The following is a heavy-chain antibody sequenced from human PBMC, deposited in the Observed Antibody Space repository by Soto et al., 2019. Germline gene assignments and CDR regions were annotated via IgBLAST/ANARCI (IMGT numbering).Heavy chain of an antibody. D-gene: IGHD3-22*01. CDR3: GYDSSGYYGMDV. J-gene: IGHJ6*02. CDR1: GYTFTSYY. CDR2: INPSGGST. Sequence: GASVKVSCKASGYTFTSYYMHWVRQAPGQRLERMGIINPSGGSTSYAQKNQGRVTITADESTSTAYKELSSLRSEDTAGYYCGYDSSGYYGMDVWGQGTTVTVSS. V-gene: IGHV1-46*01.